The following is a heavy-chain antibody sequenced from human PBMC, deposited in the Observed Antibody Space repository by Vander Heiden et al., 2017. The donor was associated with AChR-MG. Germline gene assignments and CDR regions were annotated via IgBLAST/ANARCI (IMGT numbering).Heavy chain of an antibody. J-gene: IGHJ4*02. Sequence: EVQLLESGGGLVQPGGSLSLPCAASGSTFSSYAMSWVRQAPGKGLEWVAAMSGSGGSTYYADSVKGRFTISRDNTKNTLYLQMNSLRAEDTAVYYCAKRVKAPTPHFDYGGQGTLVTVSS. CDR1: GSTFSSYA. V-gene: IGHV3-23*01. CDR3: AKRVKAPTPHFDY. CDR2: MSGSGGST.